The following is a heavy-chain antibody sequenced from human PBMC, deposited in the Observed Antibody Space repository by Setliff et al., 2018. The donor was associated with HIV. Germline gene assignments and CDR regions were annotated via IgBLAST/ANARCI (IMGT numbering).Heavy chain of an antibody. CDR2: INAGSGNT. J-gene: IGHJ4*02. Sequence: ASVKVSCKASGYSFSNFAIHWVRQAPGQRLEWLGWINAGSGNTRYSQKFQDRLTITRDTSARKAYMELSSLRSEDTAVYYCASSTVTVFGVVPYYFDYWGQGTLVTVSS. CDR3: ASSTVTVFGVVPYYFDY. CDR1: GYSFSNFA. D-gene: IGHD3-3*01. V-gene: IGHV1-3*01.